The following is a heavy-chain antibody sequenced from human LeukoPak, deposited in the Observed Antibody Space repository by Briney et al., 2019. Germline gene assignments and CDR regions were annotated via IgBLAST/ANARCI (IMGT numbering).Heavy chain of an antibody. CDR2: IRKRPNSYTT. CDR1: GFTFSDHF. CDR3: ARVSTTVAGSDYLDY. D-gene: IGHD6-19*01. J-gene: IGHJ4*02. V-gene: IGHV3-72*01. Sequence: GGSLRLSCAASGFTFSDHFMDWVRQAPGKGLEWVGRIRKRPNSYTTEYAASVQGRFAISRDDSKNSLYLQMNSLKAEDTAVYYCARVSTTVAGSDYLDYWGQGTQVTISS.